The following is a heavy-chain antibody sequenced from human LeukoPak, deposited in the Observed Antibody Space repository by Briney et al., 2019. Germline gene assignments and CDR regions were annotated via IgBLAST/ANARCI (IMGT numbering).Heavy chain of an antibody. V-gene: IGHV1-3*03. Sequence: AALKVSCKASGYTFTIYAMHWVRQAPGERREWMGWINAGKGNTKYSQEFQSRGTITRDTSASTAYMELSSMRCEDMAVYYCARSHIAVAELDPSGQGTLVTVSS. CDR3: ARSHIAVAELDP. CDR2: INAGKGNT. D-gene: IGHD6-19*01. J-gene: IGHJ5*02. CDR1: GYTFTIYA.